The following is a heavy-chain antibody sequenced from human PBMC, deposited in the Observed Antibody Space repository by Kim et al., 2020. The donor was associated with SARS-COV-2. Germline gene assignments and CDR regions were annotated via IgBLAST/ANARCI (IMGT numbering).Heavy chain of an antibody. V-gene: IGHV3-48*03. J-gene: IGHJ4*02. CDR3: ARGPNYSPFDY. D-gene: IGHD4-4*01. Sequence: IYYADSMRGRFTISRDNDKNSLYLQMNSLRAEDTAVYYCARGPNYSPFDYWGQRTLVTVSS. CDR2: I.